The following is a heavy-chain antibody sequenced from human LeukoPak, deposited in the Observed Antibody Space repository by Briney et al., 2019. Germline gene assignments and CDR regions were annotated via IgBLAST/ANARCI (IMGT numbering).Heavy chain of an antibody. D-gene: IGHD2-15*01. Sequence: GGTLSLSCAAFGFTFSSFYLNWLRQPPGKGLEVVSSISSSSSYIYYPASVKGRFTISSANAKNSLHLQMNSLTAEDTAVYYCACLSGSLLRNDYWGQGTLVTVSS. CDR2: ISSSSSYI. V-gene: IGHV3-21*01. CDR1: GFTFSSFY. J-gene: IGHJ4*02. CDR3: ACLSGSLLRNDY.